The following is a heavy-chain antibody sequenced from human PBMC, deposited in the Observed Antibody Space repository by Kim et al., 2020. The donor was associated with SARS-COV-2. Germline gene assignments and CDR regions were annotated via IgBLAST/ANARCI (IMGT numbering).Heavy chain of an antibody. CDR3: ARDPTSSSSWTNDWFDP. D-gene: IGHD6-13*01. Sequence: VKGRFTISGDNSKNTLYLQMNSLRAEDTAVYYCARDPTSSSSWTNDWFDPWGQGTLVTVSS. V-gene: IGHV3-30*07. J-gene: IGHJ5*02.